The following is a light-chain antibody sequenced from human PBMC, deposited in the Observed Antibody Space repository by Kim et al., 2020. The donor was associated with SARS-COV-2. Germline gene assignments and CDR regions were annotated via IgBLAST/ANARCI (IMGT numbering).Light chain of an antibody. J-gene: IGLJ2*01. Sequence: VTLCCTVSRSNIGAGYDVHRYQQLPGTAPKLLIYGNSNRPSGVPDRFSGSKSGTSASLAITGLQAEDEADYYCQSYDSSLSGCVVFGGGTQLTVL. V-gene: IGLV1-40*01. CDR3: QSYDSSLSGCVV. CDR2: GNS. CDR1: RSNIGAGYD.